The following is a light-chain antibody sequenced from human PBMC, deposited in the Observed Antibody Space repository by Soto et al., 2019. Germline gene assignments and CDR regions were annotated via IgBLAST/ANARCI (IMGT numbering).Light chain of an antibody. V-gene: IGKV3-20*01. CDR2: GES. CDR1: QSVRSDY. CDR3: QQYGSSPRT. Sequence: EIVVTQSPGTLSLSPGERATLSCRASQSVRSDYLAWYQQKPGQAPRLHIYGESTRATGIPDRFTGSGSGTDCTLTLSRLEPEDFAVYYCQQYGSSPRTFDQGTKVEIK. J-gene: IGKJ1*01.